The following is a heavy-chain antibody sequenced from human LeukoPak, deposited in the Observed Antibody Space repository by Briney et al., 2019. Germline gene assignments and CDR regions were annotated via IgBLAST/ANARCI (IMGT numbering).Heavy chain of an antibody. Sequence: GGSLRLSCAASGFTFSNYEMNWVRQAPGKGLEWVSYISGSGSTAYYADSVRGRFTISRDNAKNSLSLRMNSLRAEDTAVYYCASFWSGYYARDEGYDYWGQGTLVTVSS. V-gene: IGHV3-48*03. CDR2: ISGSGSTA. D-gene: IGHD3-3*01. J-gene: IGHJ4*02. CDR1: GFTFSNYE. CDR3: ASFWSGYYARDEGYDY.